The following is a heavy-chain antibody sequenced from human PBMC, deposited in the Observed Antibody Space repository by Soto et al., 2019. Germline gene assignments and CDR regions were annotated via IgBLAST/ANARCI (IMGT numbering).Heavy chain of an antibody. CDR1: GFTFSSYD. CDR2: IGTAGDT. D-gene: IGHD3-22*01. CDR3: ARAWRYYDSSGYYWANYYYGMDV. V-gene: IGHV3-13*01. J-gene: IGHJ6*02. Sequence: GGSLRLSCAASGFTFSSYDMHWVRQATGKGLEWVSAIGTAGDTYYPGSVKGRFTISRENAKNSLYLQMNSLRAEDTAVYYCARAWRYYDSSGYYWANYYYGMDVWGQGTTVTVSS.